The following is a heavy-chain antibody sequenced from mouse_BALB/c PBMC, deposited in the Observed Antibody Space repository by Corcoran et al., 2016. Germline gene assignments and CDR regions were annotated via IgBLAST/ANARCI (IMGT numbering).Heavy chain of an antibody. CDR2: IYPGNVNT. J-gene: IGHJ4*01. V-gene: IGHV1S56*01. D-gene: IGHD2-3*01. CDR1: GYTFTSYY. CDR3: ARWPYDGYSLYAMDY. Sequence: QVQLQQSGPELVKPGASVRISCKASGYTFTSYYIRWVQQRPGQGLEWIGWIYPGNVNTKYNEKFKGKATLTADKSSSTAYMQLSSLTSEDSAVYFCARWPYDGYSLYAMDYWGQGTSVTVSS.